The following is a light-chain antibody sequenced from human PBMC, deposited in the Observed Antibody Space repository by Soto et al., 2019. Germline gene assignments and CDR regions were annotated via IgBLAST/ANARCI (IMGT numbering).Light chain of an antibody. CDR3: QQSYTTPRT. CDR2: TAS. Sequence: DIQMSQSLSALSAYVGDRVTITCRASQNIATYLNWYQQTPVKAPKLLIYTASTLQSGVPSRFSGSGSGTHFTLTVSSLQPEDFATYYCQQSYTTPRTFGQGTKVDIK. V-gene: IGKV1-39*01. J-gene: IGKJ1*01. CDR1: QNIATY.